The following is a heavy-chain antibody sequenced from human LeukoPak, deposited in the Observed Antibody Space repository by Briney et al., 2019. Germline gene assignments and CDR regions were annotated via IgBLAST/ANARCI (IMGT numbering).Heavy chain of an antibody. CDR3: ARVRHTRTPVGFDY. J-gene: IGHJ4*02. CDR2: FYHSGST. V-gene: IGHV4-59*01. D-gene: IGHD2-2*01. CDR1: GGSISSYY. Sequence: SETLSLTCNVSGGSISSYYWSWIRQPPGKGLEWIGYFYHSGSTKYNPALKSRVTISVDTSKNQISLKLSSVTAADTAVYYCARVRHTRTPVGFDYWGQGTLVTVSS.